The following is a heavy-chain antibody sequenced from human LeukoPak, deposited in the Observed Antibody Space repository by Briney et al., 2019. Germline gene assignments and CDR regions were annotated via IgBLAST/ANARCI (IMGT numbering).Heavy chain of an antibody. D-gene: IGHD4-11*01. CDR1: GGSFSGYY. CDR3: ARYSRVFGWFDP. V-gene: IGHV4-34*01. CDR2: VDNDGRT. Sequence: SETLSLTCAVYGGSFSGYYWSWIRQPPGKGLEWIGNVDNDGRTYYDPSLRGRVTISLDTSKNHFSLNLNFVSDADTAIYYCARYSRVFGWFDPWGRGTLVTVSS. J-gene: IGHJ5*02.